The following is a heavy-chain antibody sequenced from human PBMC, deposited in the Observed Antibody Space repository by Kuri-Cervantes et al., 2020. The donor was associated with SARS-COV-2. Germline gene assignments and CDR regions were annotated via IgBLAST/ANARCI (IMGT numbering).Heavy chain of an antibody. J-gene: IGHJ4*02. CDR3: ARGWSGYSLYYFDY. CDR2: INPNSGGT. CDR1: GYTFTGYY. D-gene: IGHD3-3*01. V-gene: IGHV1-2*02. Sequence: ASVKVSCKASGYTFTGYYMHWVRQAPGQGLEWMGWINPNSGGTNYAQKLQGRVTMTTDTSTNTAYMELRSLRSDDTAVYYFARGWSGYSLYYFDYWGQGTLVTVSS.